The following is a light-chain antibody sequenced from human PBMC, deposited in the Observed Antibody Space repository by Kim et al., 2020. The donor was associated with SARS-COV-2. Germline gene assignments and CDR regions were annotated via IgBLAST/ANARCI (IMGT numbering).Light chain of an antibody. CDR3: AAWDDSLSGVV. CDR2: RNN. J-gene: IGLJ2*01. V-gene: IGLV1-47*01. Sequence: GQRFTISCSGSSSNIGSNYVSWYQQLPGTAPKLLIYRNNQRPSGVPDRFSGSKSGTSASLAISGLRSEDEADYYCAAWDDSLSGVVFGGGTQLTVL. CDR1: SSNIGSNY.